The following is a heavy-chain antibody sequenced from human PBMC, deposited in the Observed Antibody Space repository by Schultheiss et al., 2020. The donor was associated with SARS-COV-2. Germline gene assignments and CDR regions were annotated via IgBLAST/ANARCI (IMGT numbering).Heavy chain of an antibody. CDR3: AKDGHWTFDY. Sequence: GGSLRLSCAASGFTFSSYGMHWVRQAPGKGLEWVAYIRDDGSEKYYADSVKGRFTISRDNSKNTLYLQMNSLRTKDTAVYYCAKDGHWTFDYWGQGTLVTVSS. CDR2: IRDDGSEK. D-gene: IGHD1-1*01. V-gene: IGHV3-30*02. J-gene: IGHJ4*02. CDR1: GFTFSSYG.